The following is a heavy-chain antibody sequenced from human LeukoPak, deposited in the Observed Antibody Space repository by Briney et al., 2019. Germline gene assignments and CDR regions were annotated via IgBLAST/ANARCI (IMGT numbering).Heavy chain of an antibody. CDR2: ISWDGGST. J-gene: IGHJ4*02. CDR3: AKDKFSGGSGSYYSGYFDY. V-gene: IGHV3-43*01. D-gene: IGHD3-10*01. Sequence: GGSLRLSCAASGFTFDDYTMHWVRQAPGKGLEWVSLISWDGGSTYYADSVKGRFTISRDNSKNSLYLQMSSLRTEDTALHYCAKDKFSGGSGSYYSGYFDYWGQGTLVTVSS. CDR1: GFTFDDYT.